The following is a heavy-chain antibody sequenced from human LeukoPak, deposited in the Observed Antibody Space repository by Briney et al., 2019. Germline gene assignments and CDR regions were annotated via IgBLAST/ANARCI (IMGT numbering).Heavy chain of an antibody. J-gene: IGHJ3*02. CDR3: ARFIIDYYDSSGYEDI. V-gene: IGHV4-4*07. CDR1: GGSISSYY. CDR2: IYTSGST. Sequence: PSETLSLTCTVSGGSISSYYWSWIRQPAGKGLEWIGRIYTSGSTNYNPSLKSRVTISVDTSKNQFSLKLSSVTAADTAVYYCARFIIDYYDSSGYEDIWGQGTMVTVSS. D-gene: IGHD3-22*01.